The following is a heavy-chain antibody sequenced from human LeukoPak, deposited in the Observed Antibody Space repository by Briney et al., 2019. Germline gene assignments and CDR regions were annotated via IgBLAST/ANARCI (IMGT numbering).Heavy chain of an antibody. Sequence: GGFLGLSCAASGFTFSSYAMHWVRQAPGKGLEWVAVISYDGSNKYYADSVKGRFAISRDNSKNTLYLQMNSLRAEDTAVYYCASGLPDYWGQGTLVTVSS. CDR1: GFTFSSYA. J-gene: IGHJ4*02. V-gene: IGHV3-30*09. CDR2: ISYDGSNK. D-gene: IGHD3/OR15-3a*01. CDR3: ASGLPDY.